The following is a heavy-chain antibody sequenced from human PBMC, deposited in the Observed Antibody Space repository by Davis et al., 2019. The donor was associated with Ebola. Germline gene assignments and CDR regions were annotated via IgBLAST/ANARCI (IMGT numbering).Heavy chain of an antibody. CDR2: IWHDGSNK. D-gene: IGHD3-16*01. CDR3: ARGLMRRGPFAY. V-gene: IGHV3-33*01. J-gene: IGHJ4*02. Sequence: GESLKISCAASGFTFSSYCMHWVRQAPGKGLEWVAVIWHDGSNKYYADSVKGRFTISSDNSKNTLYLQMNSLRAEDTAVYYCARGLMRRGPFAYWGQGTLVTVSS. CDR1: GFTFSSYC.